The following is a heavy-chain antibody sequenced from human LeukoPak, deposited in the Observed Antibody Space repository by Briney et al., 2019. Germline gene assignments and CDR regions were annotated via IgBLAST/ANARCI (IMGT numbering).Heavy chain of an antibody. CDR2: IYSGGST. CDR1: GFTVSSDY. CDR3: AREGRRLQSYFDY. Sequence: GGSLRLSCAASGFTVSSDYMSWVRQPPGKGLEWVSVIYSGGSTNYADSVKGRFTISRDNSKNTLYLQMNSLRAEDTAVYYCAREGRRLQSYFDYWGQGTLVTVSS. D-gene: IGHD6-25*01. V-gene: IGHV3-53*01. J-gene: IGHJ4*02.